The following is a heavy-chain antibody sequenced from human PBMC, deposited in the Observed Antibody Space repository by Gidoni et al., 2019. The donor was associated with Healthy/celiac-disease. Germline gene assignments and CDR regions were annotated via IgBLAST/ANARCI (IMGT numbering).Heavy chain of an antibody. CDR2: MNPNSGNT. CDR3: ARRYWRYYDFWSGYYDTYYYYGMDV. V-gene: IGHV1-8*01. D-gene: IGHD3-3*01. CDR1: GYTFTSYD. Sequence: QLQLVQSGAEVKKPGASVTVSCKASGYTFTSYDINWVRQATGQGLEWMGWMNPNSGNTGYAQKFQGRVTMTRNTYISTAYMELSSLRSEDTAVYYCARRYWRYYDFWSGYYDTYYYYGMDVWGQGTTVTVSS. J-gene: IGHJ6*02.